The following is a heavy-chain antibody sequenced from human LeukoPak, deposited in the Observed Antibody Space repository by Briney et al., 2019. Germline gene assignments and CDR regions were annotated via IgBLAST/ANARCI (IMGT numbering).Heavy chain of an antibody. CDR1: GFTFSSYW. Sequence: GGSLRLSCAASGFTFSSYWMHWVRQAPGKGLVWVSRINSDGSSTSYADSVKGRFTISRDNAKNSLYLQMNSLRAEDTAVYYCAREARSRYCSGGSCYPIDYWGQGTLVTVSS. V-gene: IGHV3-74*01. D-gene: IGHD2-15*01. J-gene: IGHJ4*02. CDR2: INSDGSST. CDR3: AREARSRYCSGGSCYPIDY.